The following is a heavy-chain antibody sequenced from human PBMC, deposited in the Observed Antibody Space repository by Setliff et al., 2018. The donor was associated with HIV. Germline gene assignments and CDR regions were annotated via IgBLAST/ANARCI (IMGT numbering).Heavy chain of an antibody. V-gene: IGHV3-30*04. CDR2: ISYDGTYK. D-gene: IGHD3-16*01. J-gene: IGHJ6*03. Sequence: GSLRLSCAASGFTFNNYAIHWVRQAPGKGLEWVALISYDGTYKYYAESVKGRFTISRDNSRNTLYLQMNSLRTEDTAVYYCAKDWGSRLSYSFYYMDVWGKGITVTVSS. CDR3: AKDWGSRLSYSFYYMDV. CDR1: GFTFNNYA.